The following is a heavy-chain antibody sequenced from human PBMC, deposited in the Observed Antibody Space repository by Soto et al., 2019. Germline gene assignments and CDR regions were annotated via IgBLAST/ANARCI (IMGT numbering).Heavy chain of an antibody. Sequence: VQLVESGGGVVQPGRSLRLSCAASGFTFSSYGMHWVRQAPGKGLEWVAVISYDGSHKYYADSVKGRFTISRDNSKNTLYLQMNSLKPEDTAVYYCAKDHRFAVAGTGDYWGQGTLVTVSS. V-gene: IGHV3-30*18. CDR2: ISYDGSHK. CDR1: GFTFSSYG. CDR3: AKDHRFAVAGTGDY. D-gene: IGHD6-19*01. J-gene: IGHJ4*02.